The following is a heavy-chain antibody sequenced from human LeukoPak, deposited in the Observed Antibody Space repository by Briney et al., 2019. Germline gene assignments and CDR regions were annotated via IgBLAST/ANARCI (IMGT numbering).Heavy chain of an antibody. V-gene: IGHV1-2*02. J-gene: IGHJ6*03. CDR2: INPNSGGT. Sequence: GASVKVSCKASGYTFTGYYMHWVRQAPGQGLEWMGWINPNSGGTNYAQKFQGRVTMTRDTSASTAYMELSSLRSEGMAVYYCARARYETRIWPKSRYDYYHYMDVWGKGTTVTVSS. CDR3: ARARYETRIWPKSRYDYYHYMDV. CDR1: GYTFTGYY. D-gene: IGHD3-3*01.